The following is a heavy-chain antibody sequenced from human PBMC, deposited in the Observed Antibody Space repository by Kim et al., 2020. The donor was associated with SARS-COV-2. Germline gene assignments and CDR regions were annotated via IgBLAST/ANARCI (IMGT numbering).Heavy chain of an antibody. J-gene: IGHJ4*02. CDR3: ARGVPGY. V-gene: IGHV4-34*01. CDR2: IGST. Sequence: IGSTTHNPSLKSRVTISVDTSKNQFSLKLTSVTAADTAVYYCARGVPGYWGQGTLVTVSS.